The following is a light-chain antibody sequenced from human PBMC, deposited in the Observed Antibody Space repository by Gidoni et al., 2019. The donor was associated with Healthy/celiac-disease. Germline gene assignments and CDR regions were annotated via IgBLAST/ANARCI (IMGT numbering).Light chain of an antibody. J-gene: IGLJ2*01. Sequence: QSVLTPPPSVSGAPGQRVTISCTGSSSNNGTCYDVHWYQQLPGTAPKLLIYGNSNRPSGVPDRFSGSKSGTSASLAITGLQAEDEADYYCQSYDSSLSGSVVFGGGTKLTVL. CDR1: SSNNGTCYD. V-gene: IGLV1-40*01. CDR2: GNS. CDR3: QSYDSSLSGSVV.